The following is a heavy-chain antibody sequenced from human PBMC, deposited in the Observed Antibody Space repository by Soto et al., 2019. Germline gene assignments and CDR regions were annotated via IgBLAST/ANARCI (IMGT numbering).Heavy chain of an antibody. D-gene: IGHD6-13*01. CDR3: AKVLVRLYYFDY. J-gene: IGHJ4*02. Sequence: GSLRLSCAASGFTFSSYAMSWVRQAPGKGLEWVSAISGSGGSTYYADSVKGRFTISRDNSKNTLYLQMNSLRAEDTAVYYCAKVLVRLYYFDYWGQGTLVTVSS. CDR2: ISGSGGST. V-gene: IGHV3-23*01. CDR1: GFTFSSYA.